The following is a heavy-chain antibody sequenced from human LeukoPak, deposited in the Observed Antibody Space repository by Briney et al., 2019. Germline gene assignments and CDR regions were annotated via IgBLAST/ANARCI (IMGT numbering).Heavy chain of an antibody. CDR3: ARGPVGGSYFDY. CDR1: GVSISSSNW. J-gene: IGHJ4*02. D-gene: IGHD1-26*01. V-gene: IGHV4-4*02. CDR2: IYHSGST. Sequence: SETLSLTCAISGVSISSSNWWSWVRQPPGKGLEWIGEIYHSGSTNYNPSLKSRVTISVDKSKNQFSLKLSSVTAADTAVYYCARGPVGGSYFDYWGQGTLVTVSS.